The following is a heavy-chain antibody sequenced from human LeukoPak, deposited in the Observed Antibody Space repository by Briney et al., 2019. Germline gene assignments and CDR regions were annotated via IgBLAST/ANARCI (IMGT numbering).Heavy chain of an antibody. CDR1: GGSISSGGYS. CDR2: IYHSGST. V-gene: IGHV4-30-2*02. J-gene: IGHJ5*02. Sequence: SETLSLTCAVSGGSISSGGYSWSWLRQPPGKGLEWIGYIYHSGSTYYNPSLKSRVTISVDRSKNQFSLKLSSVTAADTAVYYCARSRDWFDPWGQGTLVTVSS. CDR3: ARSRDWFDP.